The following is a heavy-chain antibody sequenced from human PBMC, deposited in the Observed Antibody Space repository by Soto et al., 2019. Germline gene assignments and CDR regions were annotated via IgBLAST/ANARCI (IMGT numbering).Heavy chain of an antibody. CDR2: IYYSGST. V-gene: IGHV4-59*01. J-gene: IGHJ5*02. Sequence: SETLSLTCTVSGGSISGYYWSWIRQPPGKGLEWIGYIYYSGSTNYNPSLKSRVTISVDTSKNQFSLNLSSVTAADTAVYYCARDRWFDPWGQGTLVTVSS. CDR3: ARDRWFDP. CDR1: GGSISGYY.